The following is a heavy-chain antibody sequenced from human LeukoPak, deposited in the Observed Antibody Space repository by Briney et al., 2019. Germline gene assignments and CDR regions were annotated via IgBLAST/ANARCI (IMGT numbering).Heavy chain of an antibody. V-gene: IGHV4-34*01. CDR2: INHSGST. D-gene: IGHD6-13*01. Sequence: SETLSLTCAVYGGSFSGYYWCWIRQPPGKGLEWIGEINHSGSTDYNPSLKSRVTISVDTSKHPFSLKLRSVTAADTAVYYCARGRIAAADAFDIWGQGTMVTVSS. J-gene: IGHJ3*02. CDR3: ARGRIAAADAFDI. CDR1: GGSFSGYY.